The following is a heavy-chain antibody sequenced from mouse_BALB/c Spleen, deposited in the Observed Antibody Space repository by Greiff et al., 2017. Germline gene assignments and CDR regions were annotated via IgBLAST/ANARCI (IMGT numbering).Heavy chain of an antibody. CDR1: GFTFSSYA. Sequence: EVMLVESGGGLVKPGGSLKLSCAASGFTFSSYAMSWVRQSPEKRLEWVAEISSGGSYTYYPDTVTGRFTISRDNAKNTLYLEMSSLRSEDTAMYYCARGDYGAFAYWGQGTLVTVSA. V-gene: IGHV5-9-4*01. J-gene: IGHJ3*01. CDR2: ISSGGSYT. CDR3: ARGDYGAFAY. D-gene: IGHD2-4*01.